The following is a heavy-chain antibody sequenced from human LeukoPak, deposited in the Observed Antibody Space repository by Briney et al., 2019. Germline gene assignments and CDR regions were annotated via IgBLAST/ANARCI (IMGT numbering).Heavy chain of an antibody. V-gene: IGHV3-23*01. CDR2: ISGSGGST. J-gene: IGHJ3*02. Sequence: GRSLRLSCAASGFTFSSYGMHWVRQAPGKGLEWVSAISGSGGSTYYADSVKGRFTISRDNSKNTLYLQMNSLRAEDTAVYYCAKAKVVVTAIPSLIGAFDIWGQGTMVTVSS. D-gene: IGHD2-21*02. CDR3: AKAKVVVTAIPSLIGAFDI. CDR1: GFTFSSYG.